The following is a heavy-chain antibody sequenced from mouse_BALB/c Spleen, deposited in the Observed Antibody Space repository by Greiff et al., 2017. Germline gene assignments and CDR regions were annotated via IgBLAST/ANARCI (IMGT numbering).Heavy chain of an antibody. CDR3: ARSRLYYAMDY. J-gene: IGHJ4*01. CDR1: GYTFTSYV. Sequence: EVQLHQSGPELVKPGASVKMSCKASGYTFTSYVMHWVKQKPGQGLEWIGYINPYNDGTKYNEKFKGKATLTSDKSSSTAYMELSSLTSEDSAVYYCARSRLYYAMDYWGQGTSVTVSS. V-gene: IGHV1-14*01. CDR2: INPYNDGT.